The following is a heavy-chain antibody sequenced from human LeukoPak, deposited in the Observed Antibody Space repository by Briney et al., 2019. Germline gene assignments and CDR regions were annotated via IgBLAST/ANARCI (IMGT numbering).Heavy chain of an antibody. CDR1: GYTFTSYD. D-gene: IGHD3-22*01. J-gene: IGHJ5*02. CDR2: MNPNSGNT. CDR3: ARGLRTYYYGSSGYDLSFP. Sequence: ASVKVSCKASGYTFTSYDINWVRQATGQGLEWMGWMNPNSGNTGYAQKFQGRVTMTRNTSISTAYMELSSLRSEDTAVYYCARGLRTYYYGSSGYDLSFPWGQGTLVTVSS. V-gene: IGHV1-8*01.